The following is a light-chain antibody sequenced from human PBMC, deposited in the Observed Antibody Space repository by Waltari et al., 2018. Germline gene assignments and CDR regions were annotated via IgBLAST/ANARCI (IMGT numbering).Light chain of an antibody. CDR1: QSVGNW. V-gene: IGKV1-5*03. CDR2: MAS. Sequence: DIQMTQSPSTLSASVGDRVTISCRASQSVGNWLAWYQQKPGKAPKLLIYMASSLESGVPSRFSGSRSGTEFTLTISSLQPDDFATYSCQQYSSFSTFGQGTKVDI. J-gene: IGKJ2*01. CDR3: QQYSSFST.